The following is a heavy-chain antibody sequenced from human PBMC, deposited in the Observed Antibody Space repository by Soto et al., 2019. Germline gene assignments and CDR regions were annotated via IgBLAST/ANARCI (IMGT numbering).Heavy chain of an antibody. Sequence: EVQVLESGGGLVQPGGSLRLSCEASGFTFSNYPMSWVRQAPGKGLEWVSGMSGSGASTYYADSVKGRFTISRDNSKNTLYLQMNSLRGEDTAIYYCAKVGSGWYYFDYWGQGTLVTVSS. J-gene: IGHJ4*02. CDR2: MSGSGAST. CDR3: AKVGSGWYYFDY. V-gene: IGHV3-23*01. CDR1: GFTFSNYP. D-gene: IGHD6-19*01.